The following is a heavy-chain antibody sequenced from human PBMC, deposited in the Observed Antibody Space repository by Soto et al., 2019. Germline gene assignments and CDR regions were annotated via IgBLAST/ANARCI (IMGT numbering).Heavy chain of an antibody. D-gene: IGHD2-2*01. V-gene: IGHV3-30-3*01. Sequence: PGGSLRLSCAASGITFSSYAMNWVRQAPGKGLERVAVISNGGNNKYYADSVKGRFTISRDNSKNTLKLQMNILRAEDTAVYYRASDVVHSSTLEWGDWGHLTTFT. CDR1: GITFSSYA. CDR2: ISNGGNNK. CDR3: ASDVVHSSTLEWGD. J-gene: IGHJ6*02.